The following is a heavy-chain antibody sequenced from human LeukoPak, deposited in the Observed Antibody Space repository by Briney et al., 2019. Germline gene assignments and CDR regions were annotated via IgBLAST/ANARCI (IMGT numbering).Heavy chain of an antibody. CDR2: IYYSGST. CDR1: GGSISSHY. V-gene: IGHV4-59*11. J-gene: IGHJ6*03. CDR3: ARDRHGFSGEFAPYYDFWSGYYSYYYYYYMDV. D-gene: IGHD3-3*01. Sequence: SETLPLTCTVSGGSISSHYWSWIRQPPGKGLEWIGYIYYSGSTNYNPSLKSRVTISVDTSKNQFSLKLSSVTAADTAAYYCARDRHGFSGEFAPYYDFWSGYYSYYYYYYMDVWGKGTTVTVSS.